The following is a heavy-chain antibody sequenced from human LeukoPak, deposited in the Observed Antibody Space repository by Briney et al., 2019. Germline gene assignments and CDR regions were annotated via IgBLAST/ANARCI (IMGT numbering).Heavy chain of an antibody. CDR3: AKLSYYDSSGYSDY. Sequence: GGSLRLSCAVSGFTFSSYGMHWVRQAPGKGVQWVAVIWYDGSNKYYADSVKGRFTISRDNSKSTLYLQMNSLRAEDTAVYYCAKLSYYDSSGYSDYWGQGTLVTVSS. CDR2: IWYDGSNK. J-gene: IGHJ4*02. CDR1: GFTFSSYG. V-gene: IGHV3-33*06. D-gene: IGHD3-22*01.